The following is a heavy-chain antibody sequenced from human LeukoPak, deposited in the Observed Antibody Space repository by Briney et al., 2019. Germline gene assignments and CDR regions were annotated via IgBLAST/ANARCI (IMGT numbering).Heavy chain of an antibody. J-gene: IGHJ5*02. CDR3: ARIIAVAVFDP. CDR1: GGTFSSYA. V-gene: IGHV1-69*05. CDR2: IIPIFGTA. Sequence: GASVKVSCKASGGTFSSYAISWVRQAPGQGLEWMGGIIPIFGTANYAQKFQGRVTITRDTSASTAYMELSSLRSEDTAVYYCARIIAVAVFDPWGQGTLVTVSS. D-gene: IGHD6-19*01.